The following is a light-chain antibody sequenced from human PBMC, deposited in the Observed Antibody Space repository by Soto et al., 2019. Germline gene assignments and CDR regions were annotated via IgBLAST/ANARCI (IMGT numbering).Light chain of an antibody. J-gene: IGKJ5*01. CDR1: QSVSSSY. CDR2: GAS. CDR3: QQYGSSPPMYT. Sequence: EIVLTQPPGTLSLSPGERATLSCRASQSVSSSYLAWYQQKPGQAPRLLIYGASSRATGIPDRFSGSGSGTDFTLTISRLEPEDFAVYYCQQYGSSPPMYTFGQGTRLEI. V-gene: IGKV3-20*01.